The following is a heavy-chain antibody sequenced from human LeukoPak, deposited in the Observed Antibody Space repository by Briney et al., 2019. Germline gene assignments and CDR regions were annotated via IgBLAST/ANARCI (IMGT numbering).Heavy chain of an antibody. CDR1: NDSISPLY. CDR3: ARGGSAAKYYFDS. V-gene: IGHV4-59*11. CDR2: IFYSGTT. J-gene: IGHJ4*02. D-gene: IGHD6-13*01. Sequence: SDTLSLTCTVSNDSISPLYWGWTRQPPGRGLEFIGYIFYSGTTNFNPSLKSRVTLSVDTSKNQFSLRLNSVTAADTAVYYCARGGSAAKYYFDSWGQGTLVTVSS.